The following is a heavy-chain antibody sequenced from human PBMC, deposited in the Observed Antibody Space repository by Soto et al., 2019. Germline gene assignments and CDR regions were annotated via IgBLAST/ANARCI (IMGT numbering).Heavy chain of an antibody. CDR3: ATGVNYDFWSGHMDV. CDR1: GFTFDDYA. J-gene: IGHJ6*03. Sequence: GGSLRLSCAASGFTFDDYAMHWVRQAPGKGLEWVSGISWNSGSIGYADSVKGRFTISRDNAKNSLYLQMNSLRAEDTALYYSATGVNYDFWSGHMDVWGKGTXVTVSS. V-gene: IGHV3-9*01. D-gene: IGHD3-3*01. CDR2: ISWNSGSI.